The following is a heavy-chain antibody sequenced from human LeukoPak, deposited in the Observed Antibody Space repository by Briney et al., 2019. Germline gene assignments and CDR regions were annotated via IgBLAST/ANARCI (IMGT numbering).Heavy chain of an antibody. V-gene: IGHV5-10-1*01. D-gene: IGHD5-12*01. Sequence: GESLKISCEVSGYSFTSYWINWVRQMPGKGLEWMGGIDPSDSYTNYSPSFQGHVTISADKSITTAFLQWSSLKASDTAMYYCARQDSGYDFSYWGQGTLVTVSS. CDR1: GYSFTSYW. J-gene: IGHJ4*02. CDR3: ARQDSGYDFSY. CDR2: IDPSDSYT.